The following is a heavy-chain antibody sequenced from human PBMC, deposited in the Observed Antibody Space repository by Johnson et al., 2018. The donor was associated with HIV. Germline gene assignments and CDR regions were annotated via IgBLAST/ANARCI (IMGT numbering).Heavy chain of an antibody. Sequence: QVQLVESGGGVVKPGGSLRLTCVASGFTFSSYYLHWVRQAPGKALEWVAGISYDGSTKHYADYGKGLCTISIDNSKNTLYLQMNSLRAEDPAVYYCAFIEYSRFAAFGIWGQGLMVTVSA. V-gene: IGHV3-30-3*01. J-gene: IGHJ3*02. CDR1: GFTFSSYY. D-gene: IGHD6-6*01. CDR2: ISYDGSTK. CDR3: AFIEYSRFAAFGI.